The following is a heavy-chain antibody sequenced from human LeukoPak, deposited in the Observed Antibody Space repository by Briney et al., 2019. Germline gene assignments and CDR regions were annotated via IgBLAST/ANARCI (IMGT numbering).Heavy chain of an antibody. D-gene: IGHD3-10*01. CDR1: GYTFTSYD. CDR3: ARGGTMVRGVIIHNYYYYYGMDV. CDR2: MNPNSGNT. Sequence: ASVKVSCKASGYTFTSYDINWVRQATGQGLEWMGWMNPNSGNTGYAQKFQGRVTMTRNTSICTAYMELSSLRSEDTAVYYCARGGTMVRGVIIHNYYYYYGMDVWGQGTTVTVSS. V-gene: IGHV1-8*01. J-gene: IGHJ6*02.